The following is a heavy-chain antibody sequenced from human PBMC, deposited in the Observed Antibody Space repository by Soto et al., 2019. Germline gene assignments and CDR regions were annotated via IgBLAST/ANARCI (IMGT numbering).Heavy chain of an antibody. J-gene: IGHJ4*02. D-gene: IGHD6-13*01. CDR1: GGSISSYY. Sequence: SETLCLTCTVSGGSISSYYWSWIRQPAGKGMEWIGRIHTTDGTNYNPSLKSRVTMSIDTSNNQFSLKLSSLTAADTAVYYCVRALSSAAGLYFDFWGQGTLVTVSS. CDR3: VRALSSAAGLYFDF. CDR2: IHTTDGT. V-gene: IGHV4-4*07.